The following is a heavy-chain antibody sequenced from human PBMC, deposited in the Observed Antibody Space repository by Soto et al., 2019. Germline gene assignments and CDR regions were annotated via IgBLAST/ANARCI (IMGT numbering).Heavy chain of an antibody. CDR2: VYYSGST. CDR1: GGSISSYY. J-gene: IGHJ4*02. D-gene: IGHD3-9*01. V-gene: IGHV4-59*01. CDR3: GKVLYLYYDILTGYYPGNDY. Sequence: SETLSLTCTVSGGSISSYYWSWIRQPPGKGLEWIGYVYYSGSTNYNPSLKSRVTISVDTSKNQFSLKLSSVTAADTAVYYCGKVLYLYYDILTGYYPGNDYWGQGTLVTVSS.